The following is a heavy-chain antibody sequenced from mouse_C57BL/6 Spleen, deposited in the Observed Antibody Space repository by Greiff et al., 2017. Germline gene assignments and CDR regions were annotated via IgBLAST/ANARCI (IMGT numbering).Heavy chain of an antibody. CDR2: FHPYNDDT. CDR1: GYTFTTYP. CDR3: VRPAGGNSAWFAY. V-gene: IGHV1-47*01. J-gene: IGHJ3*01. Sequence: VQLQQSGAELVKPGASVKMSCKASGYTFTTYPIEWMKQNHGKSLEWIGNFHPYNDDTKYNEKFKGKATLTVEKSSSTVYVELSRVTSDDSAVYYCVRPAGGNSAWFAYWGQGTLVTVSA. D-gene: IGHD1-1*02.